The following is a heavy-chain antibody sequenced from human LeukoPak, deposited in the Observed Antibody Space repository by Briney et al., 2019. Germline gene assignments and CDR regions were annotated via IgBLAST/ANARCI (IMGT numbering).Heavy chain of an antibody. D-gene: IGHD4-17*01. Sequence: PGGSLRLSCAASGFTFSSYSMNWVRQAPGKGLEWMAFIRSDGTNKYYADSVKGRFTISRDNSKNTLYLQMNSLRAEDTAVYYCANDLGGDYPLPLGDWGQGTLVTVSS. J-gene: IGHJ4*02. CDR3: ANDLGGDYPLPLGD. CDR1: GFTFSSYS. V-gene: IGHV3-30*02. CDR2: IRSDGTNK.